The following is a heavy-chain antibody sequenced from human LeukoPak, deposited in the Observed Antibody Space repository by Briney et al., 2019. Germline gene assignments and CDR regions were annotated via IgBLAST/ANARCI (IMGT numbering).Heavy chain of an antibody. CDR3: ARSLIDYGGSYDAFDI. CDR2: INPRGGST. Sequence: GASVKVSCKASGYTFTYKYMHWVRQAPGQGLEWMGVINPRGGSTSYAQKFQGRLTMTRDMSTSTAYMVLSSLRSEDTAVYYCARSLIDYGGSYDAFDIWGQGTMVTISS. V-gene: IGHV1-46*01. D-gene: IGHD4-23*01. J-gene: IGHJ3*02. CDR1: GYTFTYKY.